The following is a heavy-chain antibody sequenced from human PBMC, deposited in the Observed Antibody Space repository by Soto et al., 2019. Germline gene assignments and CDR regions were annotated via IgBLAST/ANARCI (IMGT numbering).Heavy chain of an antibody. J-gene: IGHJ3*01. CDR1: GFPFSSYD. CDR2: ITKTGDST. V-gene: IGHV3-23*01. Sequence: GGSLRLSCAASGFPFSSYDMSWVRQAPGKGLEWVSHITKTGDSTYYAESVKGRFTISRDNSKNTLSLQMNSLRAEDTALYYCARYQYLVPDVFNLWGQGTMVTVSS. D-gene: IGHD2-2*01. CDR3: ARYQYLVPDVFNL.